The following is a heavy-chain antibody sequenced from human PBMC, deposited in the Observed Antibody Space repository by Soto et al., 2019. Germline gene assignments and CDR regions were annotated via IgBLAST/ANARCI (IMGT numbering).Heavy chain of an antibody. CDR3: ASIGYSSGWDIFDY. D-gene: IGHD6-19*01. CDR2: ISNDGSNK. Sequence: GGSLRLSCAASGFTFSSYAMHWVRQAPGKGLEWVAVISNDGSNKYYADSVKGRFTISRDNSKNTLYLQMNGLRAEDTAVYYCASIGYSSGWDIFDYWGQGTLVTVSS. V-gene: IGHV3-30-3*01. J-gene: IGHJ4*02. CDR1: GFTFSSYA.